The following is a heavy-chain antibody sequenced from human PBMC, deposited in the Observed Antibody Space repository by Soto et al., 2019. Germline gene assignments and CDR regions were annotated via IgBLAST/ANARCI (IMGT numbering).Heavy chain of an antibody. J-gene: IGHJ6*02. CDR1: GYTFTSYD. CDR2: MNPNSGNT. V-gene: IGHV1-8*01. CDR3: ARRLWFGELYEDGMDV. Sequence: ASVKVSCKASGYTFTSYDINWVRQAPGQGLEWMGWMNPNSGNTGYAQKFQGRVTMTRNTSISTAYMELSSLRSEDTAVYYCARRLWFGELYEDGMDVWGQGTTVTVS. D-gene: IGHD3-10*01.